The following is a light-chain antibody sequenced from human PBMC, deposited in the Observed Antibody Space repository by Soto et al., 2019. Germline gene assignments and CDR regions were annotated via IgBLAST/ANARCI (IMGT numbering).Light chain of an antibody. V-gene: IGKV1-27*01. CDR1: QDINKY. CDR3: QKNSGVPVT. J-gene: IGKJ5*01. Sequence: IQMTQSPSSLSASVGDRVTITCRASQDINKYLAWYQQRPGTVPKLLIYSASTLKSGVPSRFSGSRSGTDFTLTISSLQPDDVATYYCQKNSGVPVTFGQGTRLEIK. CDR2: SAS.